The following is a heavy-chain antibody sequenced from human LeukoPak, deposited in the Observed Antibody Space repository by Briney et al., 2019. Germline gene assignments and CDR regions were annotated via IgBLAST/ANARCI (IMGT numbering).Heavy chain of an antibody. D-gene: IGHD3-22*01. J-gene: IGHJ4*02. CDR3: AKDRALYYYDSSGYGN. CDR2: IRYDGSNK. CDR1: GFTFSSYA. Sequence: GGSLRLSCAASGFTFSSYAMHWARQAPGKGLEWVAFIRYDGSNKYYADSVKGRFTISRDNSKSTLYLQMNSLRAEDTAVYYCAKDRALYYYDSSGYGNWGQGTLVTVSS. V-gene: IGHV3-30*02.